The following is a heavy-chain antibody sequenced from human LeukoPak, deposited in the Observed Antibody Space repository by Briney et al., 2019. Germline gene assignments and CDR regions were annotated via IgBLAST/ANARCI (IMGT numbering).Heavy chain of an antibody. CDR3: ALLAVASDFDY. V-gene: IGHV3-48*03. Sequence: GGSLRLSCAVSGFPFSIDEMNWVRQAPGKGLEWVSNIASSGTPRYYADSVKGRFSISRDNAKNSLYLQMNSLRVEDTAVYYCALLAVASDFDYWGQGALVTVSS. CDR2: IASSGTPR. D-gene: IGHD6-19*01. J-gene: IGHJ4*02. CDR1: GFPFSIDE.